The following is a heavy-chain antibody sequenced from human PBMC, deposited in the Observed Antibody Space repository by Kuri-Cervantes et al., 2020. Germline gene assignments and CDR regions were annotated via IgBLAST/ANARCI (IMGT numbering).Heavy chain of an antibody. CDR3: ARGVSFDL. CDR2: IYHSGST. D-gene: IGHD3-10*01. V-gene: IGHV4-38-2*01. Sequence: SETLSLTCAVSGYSISSGYYWGWIRQPPGKGLEWIGSIYHSGSTYYNPSLKSRVTISVDTSKNQFSLKLSSVTAADTAVYYCARGVSFDLWGQGTLVTVSS. J-gene: IGHJ4*02. CDR1: GYSISSGYY.